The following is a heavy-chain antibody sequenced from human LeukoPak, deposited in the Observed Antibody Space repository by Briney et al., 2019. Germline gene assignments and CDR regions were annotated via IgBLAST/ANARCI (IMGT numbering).Heavy chain of an antibody. J-gene: IGHJ4*02. CDR1: GGTFSSYA. CDR2: IIPILGIA. D-gene: IGHD5-18*01. CDR3: AVRRYSYGFDY. V-gene: IGHV1-69*04. Sequence: GASVKVSCKASGGTFSSYAIGWVRQAPGQGLEWMGRIIPILGIANYAQKFQGRVTITAGKSTSTAYMELSSLRSEDTAVYYCAVRRYSYGFDYWGQGTLVTVSS.